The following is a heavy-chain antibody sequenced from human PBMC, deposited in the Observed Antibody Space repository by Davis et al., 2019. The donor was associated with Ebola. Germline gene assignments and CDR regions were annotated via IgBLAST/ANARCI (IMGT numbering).Heavy chain of an antibody. Sequence: GGSLRLSCAASGFTFSDYYMSWIRQAPGKGLEWVSYISSSGSTIYYADSVKGRFTISRDNAKNSLYLQMNSLRAEDTAVYYCARDSFLWWPYSYYGMDVWGQGTTVTVSS. CDR1: GFTFSDYY. J-gene: IGHJ6*02. V-gene: IGHV3-11*01. CDR3: ARDSFLWWPYSYYGMDV. CDR2: ISSSGSTI. D-gene: IGHD2/OR15-2a*01.